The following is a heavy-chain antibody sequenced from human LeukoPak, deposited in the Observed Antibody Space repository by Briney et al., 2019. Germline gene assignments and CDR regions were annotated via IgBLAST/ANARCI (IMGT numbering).Heavy chain of an antibody. CDR3: ARVRYGSSNYFDY. J-gene: IGHJ4*02. CDR2: IYHSGST. V-gene: IGHV4-4*02. Sequence: PSETLSLTCAVSGGSISSSNWWSWVRQPPGRGLEWIGEIYHSGSTNYNPSLKSRVTISVDKSKNQFSLRLSPVTAADTAVYYCARVRYGSSNYFDYWGQGTLVTVSS. CDR1: GGSISSSNW. D-gene: IGHD3-10*01.